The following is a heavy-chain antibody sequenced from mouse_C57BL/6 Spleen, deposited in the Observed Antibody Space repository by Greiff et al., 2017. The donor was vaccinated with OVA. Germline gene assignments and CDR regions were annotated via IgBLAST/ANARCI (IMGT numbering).Heavy chain of an antibody. V-gene: IGHV5-4*01. Sequence: EVHLVESGGGLVKPGGSLKLSCAASGFTFSSYAMSWVRQTPEKRLEWVATISDGGSYTYYPDNVKGRFTISRDNAKNNLYLQMSHLKSEDTAMYYCARMGPTLGRGGFAYWGQGTLVTVSA. CDR1: GFTFSSYA. CDR2: ISDGGSYT. J-gene: IGHJ3*01. CDR3: ARMGPTLGRGGFAY. D-gene: IGHD4-1*01.